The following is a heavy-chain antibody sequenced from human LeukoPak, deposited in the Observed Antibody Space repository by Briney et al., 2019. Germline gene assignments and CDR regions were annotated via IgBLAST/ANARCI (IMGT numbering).Heavy chain of an antibody. Sequence: KGGESLQISCTGSGYSFTNYWIGWVRQLPGKGLEWMGIIYPDDSDTRYRPPFQGQVTISADKSIATAYLQWSSLKASDTAMYYCARLQYSNGYVDYWGQGTLVTVSS. CDR2: IYPDDSDT. J-gene: IGHJ4*02. CDR1: GYSFTNYW. D-gene: IGHD5-18*01. V-gene: IGHV5-51*01. CDR3: ARLQYSNGYVDY.